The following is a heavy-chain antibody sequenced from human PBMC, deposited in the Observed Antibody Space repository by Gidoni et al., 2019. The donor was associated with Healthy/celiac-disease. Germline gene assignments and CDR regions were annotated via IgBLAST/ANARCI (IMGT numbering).Heavy chain of an antibody. J-gene: IGHJ4*02. CDR3: ARINYYDSSHWLDY. V-gene: IGHV2-70*15. CDR2: IAWDDDK. CDR1: GFSLSTSGMC. Sequence: QVTLRESGPALVKPTQTLTLTCTFSGFSLSTSGMCVSWIRQPPGKALEWLARIAWDDDKYYSTSLKTRLTISKDTSKNQVVLTMTNMDPVDTATYYCARINYYDSSHWLDYWGQGTLVTVSS. D-gene: IGHD3-22*01.